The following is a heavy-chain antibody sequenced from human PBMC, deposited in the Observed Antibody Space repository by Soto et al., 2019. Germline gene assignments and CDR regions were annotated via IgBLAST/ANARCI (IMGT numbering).Heavy chain of an antibody. CDR2: IYYTGST. CDR3: ARVSGHNTGYYSVYFMDV. D-gene: IGHD5-18*01. Sequence: PSETLSLTCNVSGGAISSGDYYWTWIRQSPGKGLEWIGYIYYTGSTLYSPSLKSRVTISLDTSENHFSLDMNSVTAADTAVYFCARVSGHNTGYYSVYFMDVWGQGTTVTVSS. CDR1: GGAISSGDYY. J-gene: IGHJ6*02. V-gene: IGHV4-30-4*01.